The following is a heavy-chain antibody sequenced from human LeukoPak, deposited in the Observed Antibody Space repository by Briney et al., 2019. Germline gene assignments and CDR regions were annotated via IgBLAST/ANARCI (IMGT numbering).Heavy chain of an antibody. CDR2: ISYDGSNK. CDR1: GFTFSSYA. V-gene: IGHV3-30*04. Sequence: GRSLRLFCAASGFTFSSYAMHWVRQAPGKGLEWVAVISYDGSNKYYADSVKGRFTISRDNSKNTLYLQMNSLRAEDTAVYYCANWFDPWGQGTLVTVSS. J-gene: IGHJ5*02. CDR3: ANWFDP.